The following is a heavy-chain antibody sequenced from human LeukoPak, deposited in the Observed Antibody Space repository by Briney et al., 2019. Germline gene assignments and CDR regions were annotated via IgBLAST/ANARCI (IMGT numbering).Heavy chain of an antibody. CDR2: ISYDGSNK. J-gene: IGHJ4*02. CDR3: AKGRSVWLVDY. CDR1: GFTFSSYG. Sequence: GGSLRLSCVASGFTFSSYGMHWVRQAPGKGLEWVAVISYDGSNKYYADSVKGRFTISRDNSKNTLYLQMNSLRAEDTAVYYCAKGRSVWLVDYWGQGTLVTVSS. D-gene: IGHD6-19*01. V-gene: IGHV3-30*18.